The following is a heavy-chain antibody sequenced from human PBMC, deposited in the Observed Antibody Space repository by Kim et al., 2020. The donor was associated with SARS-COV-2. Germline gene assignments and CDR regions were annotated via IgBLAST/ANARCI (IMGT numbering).Heavy chain of an antibody. CDR3: ARLFARGGSRSSSWYRPFDY. J-gene: IGHJ4*02. D-gene: IGHD6-13*01. CDR1: GGSISSSSYY. CDR2: IYYSGST. V-gene: IGHV4-39*01. Sequence: SETLSLTCTVSGGSISSSSYYWGWIRQPPGKGLEWIGSIYYSGSTYYNPSLKSRVTISVDTSKNQFSLKLSSVTAADTSVYYCARLFARGGSRSSSWYRPFDYWGQGTLVTVSS.